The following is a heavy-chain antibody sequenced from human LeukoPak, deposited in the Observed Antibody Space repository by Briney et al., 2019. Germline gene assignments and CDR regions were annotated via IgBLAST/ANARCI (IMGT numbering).Heavy chain of an antibody. V-gene: IGHV4-59*01. Sequence: SETLSLTCTVSGGSISSYYWSWIRQPPGKGLEWIGYIYYSGSTNYNPSLKSRVTISVDTSKNQFSLKLSSVTAADTAVYYCARGFFWNDAYYYYGMDVWGQGTTVTVSS. D-gene: IGHD1-1*01. CDR3: ARGFFWNDAYYYYGMDV. CDR1: GGSISSYY. J-gene: IGHJ6*02. CDR2: IYYSGST.